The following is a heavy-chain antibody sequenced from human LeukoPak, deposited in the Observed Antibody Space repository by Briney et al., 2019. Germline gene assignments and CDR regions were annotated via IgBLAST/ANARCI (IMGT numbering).Heavy chain of an antibody. D-gene: IGHD3-10*01. Sequence: PGGSLRLSCAASGFTFSMYAMYWVRQAPGKGLEWVAVISYDGSNKYYGDSVKGRFTISRGNSKNTLYLQMNSLRAEDTALYYCARDRDYYYGSGSYYLGPSDYWGQGTLVTVSS. CDR2: ISYDGSNK. CDR3: ARDRDYYYGSGSYYLGPSDY. J-gene: IGHJ4*02. CDR1: GFTFSMYA. V-gene: IGHV3-30*04.